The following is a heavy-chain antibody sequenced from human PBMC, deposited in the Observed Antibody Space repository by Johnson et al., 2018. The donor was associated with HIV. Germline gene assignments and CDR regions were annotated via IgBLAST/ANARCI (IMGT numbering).Heavy chain of an antibody. CDR1: GFTFSSYG. J-gene: IGHJ3*02. V-gene: IGHV3-30-3*02. CDR3: AKPSTESAFDI. CDR2: ISYDGSNK. D-gene: IGHD1-1*01. Sequence: QVQLVESGGGVVQPGGSLRLSCAASGFTFSSYGMHWVRQAPGERLEWVAVISYDGSNKDYADSVKGRFTISRDNSKNTLYLQMNSLRAEDTAVYYCAKPSTESAFDIWGQGTMVTVSS.